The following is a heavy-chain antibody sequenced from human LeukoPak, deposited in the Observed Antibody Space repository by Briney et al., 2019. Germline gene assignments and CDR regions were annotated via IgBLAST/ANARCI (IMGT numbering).Heavy chain of an antibody. CDR3: AREKLSFFDSSGYFDH. CDR1: GFTVSSNY. J-gene: IGHJ4*02. V-gene: IGHV3-11*04. Sequence: GGSLRLSCAASGFTVSSNYMSWVRQAPGKGLEWVSFISSSGSAIHYADSVRGRFTISRDNAKNSLFLQMSRLRAEDTAVYYCAREKLSFFDSSGYFDHWGQGTLVTVSS. D-gene: IGHD3-22*01. CDR2: ISSSGSAI.